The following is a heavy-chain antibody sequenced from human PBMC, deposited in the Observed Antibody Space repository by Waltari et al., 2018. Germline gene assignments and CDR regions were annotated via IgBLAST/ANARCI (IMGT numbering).Heavy chain of an antibody. CDR3: ARESPGYYYDSSAPSGAFDI. V-gene: IGHV1-69*01. Sequence: QVQLVQSGAEVKKPGSSVKVSCKASGGTFSSYAISWVRQAPGQGLEWMGGIIPIFGTANYAQKFQGRVTITADESTSTAYMELSSLRSEDTAVYYCARESPGYYYDSSAPSGAFDIWGQGTMVTVSS. J-gene: IGHJ3*02. CDR1: GGTFSSYA. CDR2: IIPIFGTA. D-gene: IGHD3-22*01.